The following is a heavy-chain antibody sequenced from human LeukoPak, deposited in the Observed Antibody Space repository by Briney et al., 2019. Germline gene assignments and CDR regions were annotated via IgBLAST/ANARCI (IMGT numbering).Heavy chain of an antibody. CDR2: IFPGDSDT. CDR3: ARHPGDYFYLDY. Sequence: GESLKISCQGSGYSFSTYWIGWVRQRPGKGLEWMGIIFPGDSDTRYSPSFQGQVTISADKSISTAYLQWSSLKASDTAIYYCARHPGDYFYLDYWGQGTLVTVSS. V-gene: IGHV5-51*01. J-gene: IGHJ4*02. D-gene: IGHD4-17*01. CDR1: GYSFSTYW.